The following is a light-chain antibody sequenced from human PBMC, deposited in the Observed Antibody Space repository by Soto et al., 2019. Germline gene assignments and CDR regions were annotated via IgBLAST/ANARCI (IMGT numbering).Light chain of an antibody. CDR3: QQYYRSSIT. CDR1: QSLNNY. V-gene: IGKV1-5*01. J-gene: IGKJ5*01. CDR2: DAS. Sequence: DIQMTQSPSTLSASVGYRFTITCRASQSLNNYLAWYQQKPGKAPKLLIYDASTLERGVPSRFSGTGSGTEFTLTISSLQPDDFATYYCQQYYRSSITFGQGTRLEIK.